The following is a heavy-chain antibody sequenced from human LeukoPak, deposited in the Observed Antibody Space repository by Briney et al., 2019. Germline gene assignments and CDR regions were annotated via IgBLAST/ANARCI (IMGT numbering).Heavy chain of an antibody. J-gene: IGHJ6*03. CDR3: ARGWSGSYYSHYYYYMDV. Sequence: ASVKVSCKASGYTFTSYDINWVRQAPGQGLEWMGWINPNSGGTNYTQKFQGRVTMNRDTSISTAYMELSRLRPDDTAVYYCARGWSGSYYSHYYYYMDVWGKGTTVTVSS. D-gene: IGHD1-26*01. CDR2: INPNSGGT. V-gene: IGHV1-2*02. CDR1: GYTFTSYD.